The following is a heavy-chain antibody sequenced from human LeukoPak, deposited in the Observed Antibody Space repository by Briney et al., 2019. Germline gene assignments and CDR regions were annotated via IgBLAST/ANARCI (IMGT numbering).Heavy chain of an antibody. CDR3: ARGVRALKQLAQ. CDR1: GGSFSGYY. J-gene: IGHJ4*02. D-gene: IGHD6-6*01. CDR2: INHSGST. V-gene: IGHV4-34*01. Sequence: SETLSLTCAVYGGSFSGYYWSWIRQPPGKGLEWIGEINHSGSTNYNPSLKSRVTISVDASKNQFSLKLSSVTAADTAVYYCARGVRALKQLAQWGQGTLVTASS.